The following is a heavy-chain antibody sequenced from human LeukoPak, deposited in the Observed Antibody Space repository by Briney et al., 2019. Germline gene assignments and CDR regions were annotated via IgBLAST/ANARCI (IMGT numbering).Heavy chain of an antibody. Sequence: GGSLRLSCAASGFTFSSYGMHWVRQAPGKGLEWVAVIWYDGSNKYYADSVKGRFTISRDNSKNTLYLQMNSLRAEDTAVYYCAREDTGLGFFDYWGQGTLVTVSS. V-gene: IGHV3-33*01. CDR1: GFTFSSYG. CDR3: AREDTGLGFFDY. CDR2: IWYDGSNK. D-gene: IGHD2-8*02. J-gene: IGHJ4*02.